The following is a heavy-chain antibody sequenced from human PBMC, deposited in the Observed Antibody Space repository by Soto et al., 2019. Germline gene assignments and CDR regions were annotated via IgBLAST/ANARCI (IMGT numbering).Heavy chain of an antibody. Sequence: PGGSLRLSCAASGFTLNSFFMRWVRQAPGKGLMWVSRINNDSSTTTYADSVKGRFTISRDNAKNTLYLQMNSLRAEDTAVYYCARGYYGSGSYYNPKPYYYYGMAVWGQGTTVTVSS. CDR2: INNDSSTT. CDR3: ARGYYGSGSYYNPKPYYYYGMAV. CDR1: GFTLNSFF. V-gene: IGHV3-74*01. J-gene: IGHJ6*02. D-gene: IGHD3-10*01.